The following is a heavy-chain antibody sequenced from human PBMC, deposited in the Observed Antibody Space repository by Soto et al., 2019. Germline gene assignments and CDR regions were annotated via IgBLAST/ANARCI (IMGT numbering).Heavy chain of an antibody. CDR2: INLDGSEK. Sequence: EVQLVESGGGLVQPGGSLRLSCAASGFTFSTYWLSWVRQVPGKGLEWVANINLDGSEKNYVDSVKGRFTIYRDNARNSLYLQMSSLRAEDTALYYCARDGSTSWYSYDYHGMDVWGQGTTVNVSS. CDR1: GFTFSTYW. V-gene: IGHV3-7*05. J-gene: IGHJ6*02. CDR3: ARDGSTSWYSYDYHGMDV. D-gene: IGHD5-18*01.